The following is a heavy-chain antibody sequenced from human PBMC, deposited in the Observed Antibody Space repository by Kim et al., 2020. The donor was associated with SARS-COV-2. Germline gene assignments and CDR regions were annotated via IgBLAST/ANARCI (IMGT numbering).Heavy chain of an antibody. CDR2: IDPSDSYT. D-gene: IGHD3-10*01. CDR3: ARRLITMVRGGTSPYYYGMDV. J-gene: IGHJ6*02. CDR1: GYSFTSYW. V-gene: IGHV5-10-1*01. Sequence: GESLKISCKGSGYSFTSYWISWVRQMPGKGLEWMGRIDPSDSYTNYSPSFQGHVTISADKSISTAYLQWSSLKASDTAMYYCARRLITMVRGGTSPYYYGMDVWGQGTTVTVSS.